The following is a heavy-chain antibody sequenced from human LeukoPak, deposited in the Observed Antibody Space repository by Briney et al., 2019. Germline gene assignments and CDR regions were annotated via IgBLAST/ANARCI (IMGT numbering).Heavy chain of an antibody. CDR3: ARLGGYNSRFHY. CDR2: IYYSGST. CDR1: GGSISSYY. J-gene: IGHJ4*02. V-gene: IGHV4-59*01. Sequence: SETLSLTCTVSGGSISSYYWSWIRQPPGKGLEWIGYIYYSGSTNYNPSLKSRVTISVDTSKNQFSLKLSSVTAADTAVYYCARLGGYNSRFHYWGQGTLVTVSS. D-gene: IGHD6-13*01.